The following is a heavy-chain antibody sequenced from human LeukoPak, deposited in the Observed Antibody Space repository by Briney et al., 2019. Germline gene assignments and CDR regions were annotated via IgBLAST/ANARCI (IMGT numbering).Heavy chain of an antibody. V-gene: IGHV3-33*01. J-gene: IGHJ6*02. Sequence: GGSLRLSCAASGFTFSSYGMHWVRQAPGKGLEWVAVIWYDGSNKCYADSVKGRFTISRDNSKNTLYLQMNSLRAEDTAVYYCARGRLDYYYYGMDVWGQGTTVTVSS. CDR3: ARGRLDYYYYGMDV. CDR1: GFTFSSYG. CDR2: IWYDGSNK.